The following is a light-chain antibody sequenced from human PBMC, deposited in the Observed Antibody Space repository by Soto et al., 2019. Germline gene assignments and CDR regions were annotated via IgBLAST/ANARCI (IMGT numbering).Light chain of an antibody. V-gene: IGLV1-40*01. CDR1: XXNIRAGYD. CDR3: LSFDSSLSVV. J-gene: IGLJ2*01. Sequence: QSVLTQPPSVSGAPGQRVTXXXTGXXXNIRAGYDVPWYQQLPGRAPKLLIYGNTNRPSGVPDRFSGSKSGTSASLAITGLQAEDEADYYCLSFDSSLSVVFGGGTKLTVL. CDR2: GNT.